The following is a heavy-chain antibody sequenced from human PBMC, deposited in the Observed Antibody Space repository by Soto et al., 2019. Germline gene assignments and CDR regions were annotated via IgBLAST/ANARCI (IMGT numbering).Heavy chain of an antibody. D-gene: IGHD1-26*01. J-gene: IGHJ4*02. V-gene: IGHV1-18*01. CDR2: IGTYNGNT. CDR3: AREWEGYFDY. CDR1: GYIFSTYA. Sequence: QVQLVQSGAEVKKPRASVKVSCKASGYIFSTYAFSWVRQAPGQGLEWMGWIGTYNGNTYYAQQFQGRVTMTTDTSTNTAYMERRSLRSDDTAVYYCAREWEGYFDYWGQGTLVTVSS.